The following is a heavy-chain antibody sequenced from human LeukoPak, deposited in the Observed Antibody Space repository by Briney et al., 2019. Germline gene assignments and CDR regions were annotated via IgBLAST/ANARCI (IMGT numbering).Heavy chain of an antibody. V-gene: IGHV4-39*07. D-gene: IGHD1-14*01. CDR1: GGAISSSSYY. J-gene: IGHJ3*02. Sequence: SETLSPTCPVIGGAISSSSYYWGWIRQPPGKGLEWIGSIYYSGSTYYNPSLKSRVTISVDTSKNQFSLKLSSVTAADTAVYYCARNSITGAFDIWGQGTMVTVSS. CDR3: ARNSITGAFDI. CDR2: IYYSGST.